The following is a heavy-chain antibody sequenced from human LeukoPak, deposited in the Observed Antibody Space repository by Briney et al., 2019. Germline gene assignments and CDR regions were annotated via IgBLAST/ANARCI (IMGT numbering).Heavy chain of an antibody. CDR1: GGSISSYY. V-gene: IGHV4-59*08. CDR3: ARGGIPDY. CDR2: ISYSGST. D-gene: IGHD2-21*01. J-gene: IGHJ4*02. Sequence: SETLSLTCTVSGGSISSYYWSWIRQPPGKGLEWIGYISYSGSTNYNPSLKSRVTISVDTSRNQFSLKLSSVTAADTAVYYCARGGIPDYWGQGILVTVSS.